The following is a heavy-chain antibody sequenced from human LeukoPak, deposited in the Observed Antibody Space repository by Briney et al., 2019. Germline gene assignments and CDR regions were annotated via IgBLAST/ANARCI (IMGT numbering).Heavy chain of an antibody. J-gene: IGHJ4*02. CDR2: ISSSSSYI. Sequence: GGSLRLSCAASGFTFSSYSMNWVRQAPGKGLEWVSSISSSSSYIYYADSVTGRFTISRDNSKNTLSLQVSSLRTEDTAVYYCAKDRYSYAFEYSDSWGQGTLVTVSS. D-gene: IGHD5-18*01. CDR1: GFTFSSYS. V-gene: IGHV3-21*01. CDR3: AKDRYSYAFEYSDS.